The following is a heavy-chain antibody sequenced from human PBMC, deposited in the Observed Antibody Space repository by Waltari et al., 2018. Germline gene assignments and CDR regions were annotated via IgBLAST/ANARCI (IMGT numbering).Heavy chain of an antibody. CDR1: GFTFSSYA. CDR2: IRGSGGST. Sequence: EVQLLESGGGLVQPGGSLRLSCAASGFTFSSYAMRWVRQAPGKGLEWVSAIRGSGGSTYYADSVKGRFTISRDNSKNTLYLQMNSRRAEDTAVYYCAKDRPGDYLYGYWGQGTLVTVSS. CDR3: AKDRPGDYLYGY. D-gene: IGHD4-17*01. V-gene: IGHV3-23*01. J-gene: IGHJ4*02.